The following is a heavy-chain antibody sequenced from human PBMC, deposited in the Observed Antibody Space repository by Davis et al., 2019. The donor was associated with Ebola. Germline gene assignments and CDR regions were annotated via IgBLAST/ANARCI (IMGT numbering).Heavy chain of an antibody. CDR1: GFTFSSYA. J-gene: IGHJ4*02. CDR3: ARDTFGAVAGNFDY. CDR2: ISGSGGST. D-gene: IGHD6-19*01. Sequence: GESLKISCAASGFTFSSYAMSWVRQAPGKGLEWVSAISGSGGSTYYADSVKGRFTISRDNSKNTLYLQMNSLRAEDTAVYYCARDTFGAVAGNFDYWGQGTLVTVSS. V-gene: IGHV3-23*01.